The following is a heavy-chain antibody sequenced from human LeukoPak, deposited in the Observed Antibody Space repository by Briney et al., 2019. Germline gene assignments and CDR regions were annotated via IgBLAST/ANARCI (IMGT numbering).Heavy chain of an antibody. Sequence: SETLSLTCAVYGGSFSGYYWSWIRQPPGKGLEWIGEIYHSGSTNYNPSLKSRVTISVDKSKNQFSLKLSSVTAADTAVYYCAGNGGNSNFDYWGQGTLVTVSS. J-gene: IGHJ4*02. CDR1: GGSFSGYY. CDR3: AGNGGNSNFDY. CDR2: IYHSGST. V-gene: IGHV4-34*01. D-gene: IGHD4-23*01.